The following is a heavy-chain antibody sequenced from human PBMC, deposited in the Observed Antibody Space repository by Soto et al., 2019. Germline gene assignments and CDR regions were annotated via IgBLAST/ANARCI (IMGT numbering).Heavy chain of an antibody. V-gene: IGHV3-7*05. J-gene: IGHJ4*02. Sequence: EVQLVESGGGLVQPGGSLRLSCEASGFSFSDSWLSWVRQTPGKGLEWVANINGDGRATFYEDSVRGRFTISRDNAKNSESLQMNSLRVEDTALYHCARDEFGGFFEYWGQGSLVTVSS. D-gene: IGHD3-10*01. CDR2: INGDGRAT. CDR3: ARDEFGGFFEY. CDR1: GFSFSDSW.